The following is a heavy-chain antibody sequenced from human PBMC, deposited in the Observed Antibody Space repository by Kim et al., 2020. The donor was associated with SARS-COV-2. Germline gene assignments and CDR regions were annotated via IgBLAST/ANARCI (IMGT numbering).Heavy chain of an antibody. CDR3: ATAIRIGGGLDP. V-gene: IGHV1-24*01. CDR2: FDPEDGET. Sequence: ASVKVSCKVSGYTLTELSMHWVRQAPGKGLEWMGGFDPEDGETIYAQKFQGRVTMTEDTSTDTAYMELSSLRSEDTAVYYCATAIRIGGGLDPWGQGTLVTVSS. D-gene: IGHD3-16*01. J-gene: IGHJ5*02. CDR1: GYTLTELS.